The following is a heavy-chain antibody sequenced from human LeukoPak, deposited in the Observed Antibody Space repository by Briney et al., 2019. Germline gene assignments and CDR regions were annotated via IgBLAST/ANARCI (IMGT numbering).Heavy chain of an antibody. CDR1: GFTFSNYW. Sequence: GGSLRLSCEGSGFTFSNYWMSWVRQAPGKGLEWVANIQQHGSETYYGDSVKGRFTISRGNAKNSLYLQMNSLRAEDTAVYYCATYSSSNGREFQYWGQGTLVTVSS. CDR2: IQQHGSET. V-gene: IGHV3-7*01. CDR3: ATYSSSNGREFQY. J-gene: IGHJ1*01. D-gene: IGHD2-2*01.